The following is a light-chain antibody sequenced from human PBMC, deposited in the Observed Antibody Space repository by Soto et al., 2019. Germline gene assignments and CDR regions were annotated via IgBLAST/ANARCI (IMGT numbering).Light chain of an antibody. J-gene: IGLJ2*01. CDR1: SSNIGSNT. Sequence: QSVLTQPPSASGTPGQRVTISCSGSSSNIGSNTVNWYQQLPGTAPKLLIYSNNQRPSGVPDRFSGSKSGTSASLAISGLQPEDEADYYCAAWDDSLTGPVFGGGTQLTVL. CDR2: SNN. CDR3: AAWDDSLTGPV. V-gene: IGLV1-44*01.